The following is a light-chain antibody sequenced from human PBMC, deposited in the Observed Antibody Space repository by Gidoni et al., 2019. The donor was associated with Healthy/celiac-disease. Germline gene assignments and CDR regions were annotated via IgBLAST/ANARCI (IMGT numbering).Light chain of an antibody. CDR3: QQSYSTPQT. J-gene: IGKJ1*01. CDR2: AAS. V-gene: IGKV1-39*01. Sequence: DIQMTQSPSSLPASVGDRVTITCRASQSISSYLNWYQQKPGKAPKLLIYAASSLQSGVPSRFSGSGSGTDFTLTISSLQPEDFATYYCQQSYSTPQTFXQXTKVEIK. CDR1: QSISSY.